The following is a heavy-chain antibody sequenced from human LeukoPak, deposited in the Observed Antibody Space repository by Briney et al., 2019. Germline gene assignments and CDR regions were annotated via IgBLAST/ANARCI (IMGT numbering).Heavy chain of an antibody. V-gene: IGHV1-2*02. D-gene: IGHD3-10*01. J-gene: IGHJ6*03. Sequence: GASVKVSCKASGYTFTGYYMHWVRQAPGQGLEWMGWINPNSGGTNYAQKFQGRVTMTRDTSIRTAYMELSRLRYDDTALYYCARQMVRGVIQYYYYYYMDVWGKGTTVTVSS. CDR1: GYTFTGYY. CDR3: ARQMVRGVIQYYYYYYMDV. CDR2: INPNSGGT.